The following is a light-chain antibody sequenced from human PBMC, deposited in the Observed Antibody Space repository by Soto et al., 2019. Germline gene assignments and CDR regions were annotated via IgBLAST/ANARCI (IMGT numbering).Light chain of an antibody. CDR1: SSNIGSNT. V-gene: IGLV1-44*01. J-gene: IGLJ2*01. Sequence: QSVVTQPPSASGTPGQRVTISCSGSSSNIGSNTVNWYQQFPGAAPRFLISGNNVRPSGVPDRFSASRSGTSASLAISGLLSEDEADYYCAVWDDKLRGRIIGGGTKLTVL. CDR2: GNN. CDR3: AVWDDKLRGRI.